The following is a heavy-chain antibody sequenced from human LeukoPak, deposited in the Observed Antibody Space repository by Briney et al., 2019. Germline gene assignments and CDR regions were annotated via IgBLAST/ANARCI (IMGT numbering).Heavy chain of an antibody. CDR1: GFTFRTYG. CDR3: ARCRDSVSYNLLKY. CDR2: ILSDGSNK. D-gene: IGHD1-26*01. V-gene: IGHV3-33*01. Sequence: GGSLRLSRAAAGFTFRTYGMHWVRQAPAKGLEGVAVILSDGSNKYHADSVKGRFTISRDNSNNTVYLQMNSLRVDDTAMYYCARCRDSVSYNLLKYWGQGTLVTVSS. J-gene: IGHJ4*02.